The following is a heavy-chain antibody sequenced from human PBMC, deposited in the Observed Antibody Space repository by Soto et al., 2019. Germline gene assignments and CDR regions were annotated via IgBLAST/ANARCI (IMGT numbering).Heavy chain of an antibody. CDR1: GYSFTSYW. Sequence: ESLKISCKGSGYSFTSYWIGWVRQMPGKGLEWMGIIYPGDSDTRYSPSFQGQVTISADNSISPSYLHWSSLKASDPALFYCATPEKYCSGGSCYDAFDIWGQGTMVTVSS. J-gene: IGHJ3*02. CDR2: IYPGDSDT. CDR3: ATPEKYCSGGSCYDAFDI. D-gene: IGHD2-15*01. V-gene: IGHV5-51*01.